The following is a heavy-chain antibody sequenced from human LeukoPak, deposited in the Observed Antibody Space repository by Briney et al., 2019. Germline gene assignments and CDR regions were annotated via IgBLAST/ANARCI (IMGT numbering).Heavy chain of an antibody. J-gene: IGHJ4*02. CDR2: ICDNGNT. CDR1: GGSFSPAH. CDR3: ATGRDPYKTGH. Sequence: SETRSLTCTFSGGSFSPAHWSWLRQPPGKGLEWIGVICDNGNTDYNPSLKSRVTISVDTSKSQFSLKLSSLAAADTAVYYCATGRDPYKTGHWGQGTLVTVSS. V-gene: IGHV4-59*01. D-gene: IGHD5-24*01.